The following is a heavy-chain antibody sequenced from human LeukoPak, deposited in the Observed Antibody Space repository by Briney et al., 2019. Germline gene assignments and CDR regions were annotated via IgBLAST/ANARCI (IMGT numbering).Heavy chain of an antibody. CDR1: GFTFSSYE. J-gene: IGHJ4*02. CDR2: ISISGSTI. CDR3: AGFDYYGSESYYNHFDS. V-gene: IGHV3-48*03. D-gene: IGHD3-10*01. Sequence: GGSLRPSCAASGFTFSSYEMNWVRQAPGKGLEWVSYISISGSTIYYADSVKGRFTISRDNAKNSLYLQMNSLRAEDTAVYYCAGFDYYGSESYYNHFDSWGQGTLVTVSS.